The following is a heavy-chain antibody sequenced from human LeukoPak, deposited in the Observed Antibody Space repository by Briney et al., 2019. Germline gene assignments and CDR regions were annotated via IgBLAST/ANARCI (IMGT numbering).Heavy chain of an antibody. V-gene: IGHV4-4*07. D-gene: IGHD3-10*01. Sequence: PSETLSLTCTVSGGSISSYYWSWIRQPAGKGLEWIGRIYTSGSTNYNPSLKSRVTMSVDTSKNQFSLKLSSVTAADTAVYYCARDHGSGSYPLNWFDPWGQGTLVTVSS. J-gene: IGHJ5*02. CDR2: IYTSGST. CDR3: ARDHGSGSYPLNWFDP. CDR1: GGSISSYY.